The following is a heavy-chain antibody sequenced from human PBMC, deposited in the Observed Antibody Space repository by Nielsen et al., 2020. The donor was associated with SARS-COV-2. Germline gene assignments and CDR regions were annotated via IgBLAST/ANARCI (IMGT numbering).Heavy chain of an antibody. CDR2: IIPILGIA. D-gene: IGHD3-10*01. Sequence: SVKVSCKASGGTFSSYTISWVRQAPGQGLEWMGRIIPILGIANYAQKFQGRVTITADKSTSTAYMELSSLRSEDTAVYYCARDKDYYGSGSPISYWGQGTLVTVSS. CDR1: GGTFSSYT. V-gene: IGHV1-69*04. CDR3: ARDKDYYGSGSPISY. J-gene: IGHJ4*02.